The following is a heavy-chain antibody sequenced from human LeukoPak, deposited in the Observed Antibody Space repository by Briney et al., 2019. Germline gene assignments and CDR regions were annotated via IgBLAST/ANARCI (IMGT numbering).Heavy chain of an antibody. Sequence: GESLKISCKGSGYSFTNYWISWVRQMPRKGLEWMGRIDPSDSYTNYSPSFQGHVTISADKSISTAYLQWSSLKASDTAMYYCARRTCSGGSCLDAFDIWGQGTMVTVSS. CDR3: ARRTCSGGSCLDAFDI. CDR2: IDPSDSYT. D-gene: IGHD2-15*01. J-gene: IGHJ3*02. CDR1: GYSFTNYW. V-gene: IGHV5-10-1*01.